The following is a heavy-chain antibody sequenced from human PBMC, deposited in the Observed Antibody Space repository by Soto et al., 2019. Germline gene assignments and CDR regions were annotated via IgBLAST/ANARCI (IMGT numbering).Heavy chain of an antibody. Sequence: SVKVSCKASGGTFSSYAISWVRQAPGQGLEWMGGIIPIFSTPNYAQKFQGGVTITADESTSTAYMELRSLRSDDTAVYYCASDSQVYCGDDCSLDYWGQGTLVTVSS. CDR2: IIPIFSTP. CDR3: ASDSQVYCGDDCSLDY. CDR1: GGTFSSYA. D-gene: IGHD2-21*02. V-gene: IGHV1-69*13. J-gene: IGHJ4*02.